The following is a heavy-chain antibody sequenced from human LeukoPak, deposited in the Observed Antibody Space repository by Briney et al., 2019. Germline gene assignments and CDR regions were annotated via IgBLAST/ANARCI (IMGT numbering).Heavy chain of an antibody. Sequence: SETLSLTCTVSGGSISSYYWSWIRQPPGKGLEWIGYIYYSGSTNYNPSLKSRVTISVDTSKNQFSLKLSSVTAADTAVYYCARVADALERLVPFDYWGQGTLVTVSS. CDR3: ARVADALERLVPFDY. CDR2: IYYSGST. CDR1: GGSISSYY. J-gene: IGHJ4*02. D-gene: IGHD1-1*01. V-gene: IGHV4-59*01.